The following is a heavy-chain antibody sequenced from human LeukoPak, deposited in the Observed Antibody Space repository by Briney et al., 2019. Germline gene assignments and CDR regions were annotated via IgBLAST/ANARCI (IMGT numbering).Heavy chain of an antibody. Sequence: GGSLRLSCAASGFTFSSSAMSWVRQAPGKGLEWVSGISDSGGSTYYADSVKGRFTISRDNSKNMLYLQMNSLRAEDTAVYYCAKVSESDYDFLTGYYTPYYFDYWGQGTLVTVSS. CDR2: ISDSGGST. J-gene: IGHJ4*02. D-gene: IGHD3-9*01. CDR1: GFTFSSSA. V-gene: IGHV3-23*01. CDR3: AKVSESDYDFLTGYYTPYYFDY.